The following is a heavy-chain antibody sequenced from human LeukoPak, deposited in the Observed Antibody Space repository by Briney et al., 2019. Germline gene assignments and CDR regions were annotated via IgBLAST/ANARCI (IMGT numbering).Heavy chain of an antibody. V-gene: IGHV4-4*09. CDR3: ARYGGPNFDY. D-gene: IGHD4/OR15-4a*01. J-gene: IGHJ4*02. CDR2: IFSNGST. Sequence: PSETLSLTCTVSGASISHYYWSWLRQPPGKGPEWIGYIFSNGSTNYNPSLKSRVTISLDTSRNQFSLKLNSVTAADTAVYYCARYGGPNFDYWGQGTLVTVSS. CDR1: GASISHYY.